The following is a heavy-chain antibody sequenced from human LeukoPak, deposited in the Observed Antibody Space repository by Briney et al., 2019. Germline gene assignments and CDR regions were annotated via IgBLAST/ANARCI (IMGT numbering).Heavy chain of an antibody. D-gene: IGHD4-17*01. Sequence: GGSLRLSCAASGFTFSSYAMNWVRQAPGKGLEWVSSISSSSSYIYYADSVKGRFTISRDNAKNSLYLQMNSLRAEDTAVYYCARGVTTDAFDIWGQGTMVTVSS. CDR2: ISSSSSYI. V-gene: IGHV3-21*01. CDR3: ARGVTTDAFDI. J-gene: IGHJ3*02. CDR1: GFTFSSYA.